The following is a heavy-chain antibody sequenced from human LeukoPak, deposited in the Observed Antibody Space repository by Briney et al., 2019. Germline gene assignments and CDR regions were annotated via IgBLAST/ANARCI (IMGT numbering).Heavy chain of an antibody. Sequence: WASVKVSCKASGYSFTRNAMHWVRQAPGQGLEWMGWINPNSGGTNYAQKFQGRVTMTRDTSISTAYMELSRLRSDDTAVYYCARVVRIAAAGRPEENWFDPWGQGTLVTVSS. D-gene: IGHD6-13*01. CDR2: INPNSGGT. CDR1: GYSFTRNA. J-gene: IGHJ5*02. V-gene: IGHV1-2*02. CDR3: ARVVRIAAAGRPEENWFDP.